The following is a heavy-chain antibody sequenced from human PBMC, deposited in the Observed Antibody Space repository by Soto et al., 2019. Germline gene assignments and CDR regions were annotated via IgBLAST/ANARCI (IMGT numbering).Heavy chain of an antibody. CDR2: ISGSGGST. Sequence: PGGSLRLSCVASGFTFSDDGMSWVRQAPGRGLEWVSAISGSGGSTIYADSVKGRFTISRDSSKNTLYLQMNTLRAEDTAIHYCAKRNGDYLNGMDVWGQGTTVTVSS. D-gene: IGHD4-17*01. V-gene: IGHV3-23*01. J-gene: IGHJ6*02. CDR1: GFTFSDDG. CDR3: AKRNGDYLNGMDV.